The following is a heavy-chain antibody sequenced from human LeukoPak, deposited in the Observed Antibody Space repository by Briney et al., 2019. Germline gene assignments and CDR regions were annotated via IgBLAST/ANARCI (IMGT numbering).Heavy chain of an antibody. CDR1: SGSISSTTYY. D-gene: IGHD3-16*01. CDR2: ITYSGST. J-gene: IGHJ5*02. V-gene: IGHV4-39*01. Sequence: SQTLSLTCTVSSGSISSTTYYWGWIRQPPGKGLEWIATITYSGSTYYNPSLKSRVTISVDTSKNQFSLKVTSLTAADTAVYYCARVEKHSLDNWFDPWGQGTLVTVSS. CDR3: ARVEKHSLDNWFDP.